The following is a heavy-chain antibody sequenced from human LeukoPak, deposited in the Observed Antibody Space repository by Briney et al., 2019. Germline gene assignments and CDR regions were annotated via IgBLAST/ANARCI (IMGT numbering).Heavy chain of an antibody. CDR2: IYYSGST. CDR1: GGSISSYY. CDR3: ASNRDGYTPGAFDI. Sequence: SETLSLTGTVSGGSISSYYWSWIRQPPGKGLEGIGYIYYSGSTSYNPSLKSRVTISVDTSKNQFSLKLSSVTAADTAVYYCASNRDGYTPGAFDIWGQGTMVTVSS. V-gene: IGHV4-59*01. J-gene: IGHJ3*02. D-gene: IGHD5-24*01.